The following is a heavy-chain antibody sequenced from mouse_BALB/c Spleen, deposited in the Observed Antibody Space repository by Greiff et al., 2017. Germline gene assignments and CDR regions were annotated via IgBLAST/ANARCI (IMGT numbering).Heavy chain of an antibody. J-gene: IGHJ2*01. CDR2: INPSSGYT. V-gene: IGHV1-4*01. Sequence: VQVVESGAELARPGASVKMSCKASGYTFTSYTMHWVKQRPGQGLEWIGYINPSSGYTNYNQKFKDKATLTADKSSSTAYMQLSSLTSEDSAVYYCARSGDGYDYFDYWGQGTTLTVSS. CDR1: GYTFTSYT. CDR3: ARSGDGYDYFDY. D-gene: IGHD2-3*01.